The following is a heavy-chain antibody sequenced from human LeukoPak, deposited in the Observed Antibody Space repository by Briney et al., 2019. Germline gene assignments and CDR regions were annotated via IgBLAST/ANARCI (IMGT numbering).Heavy chain of an antibody. V-gene: IGHV1-69*06. D-gene: IGHD4-17*01. Sequence: ASVKVSCKASGYTFTSYGISWVRQAPGQGLEWMGGIIPIFGTANYAQKFQGRVTITADKSTSTAYMELSSLRSEDTAVYYCARPMTTVTTFAFDIWGQGTMVTVSS. CDR1: GYTFTSYG. CDR3: ARPMTTVTTFAFDI. CDR2: IIPIFGTA. J-gene: IGHJ3*02.